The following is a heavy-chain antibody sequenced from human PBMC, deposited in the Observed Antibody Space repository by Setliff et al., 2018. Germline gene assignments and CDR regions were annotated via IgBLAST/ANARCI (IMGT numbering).Heavy chain of an antibody. D-gene: IGHD3-22*01. J-gene: IGHJ6*02. CDR1: GFTFSSYA. CDR3: ARDVRVYDSSGYYYYYYGMDV. V-gene: IGHV3-23*01. CDR2: ISGSGDAT. Sequence: GGSLRLSCAASGFTFSSYAMTWVRQAPGKGLEWVSAISGSGDATYYADSVKGRSTISRDNSKNTLYLQMNSLRAEDTAVYYCARDVRVYDSSGYYYYYYGMDVWGQGTTVTVS.